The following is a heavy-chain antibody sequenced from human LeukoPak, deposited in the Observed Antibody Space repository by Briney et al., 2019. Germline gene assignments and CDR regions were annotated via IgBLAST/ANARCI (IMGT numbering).Heavy chain of an antibody. Sequence: PSETLSLTCTVSGGSISIYYWSWMRQPPGKGLEWIGYIYYSGSTNYNPSLKSRVTVSVDTSKNQFSLKLKSVTAADTAVYYCARHSGSGVMADYWGQGTLVTVSS. D-gene: IGHD3-10*01. V-gene: IGHV4-59*08. CDR2: IYYSGST. J-gene: IGHJ4*01. CDR3: ARHSGSGVMADY. CDR1: GGSISIYY.